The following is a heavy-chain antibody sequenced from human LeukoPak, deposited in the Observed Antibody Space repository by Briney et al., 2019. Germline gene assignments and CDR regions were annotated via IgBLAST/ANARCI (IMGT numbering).Heavy chain of an antibody. J-gene: IGHJ5*02. D-gene: IGHD5-12*01. V-gene: IGHV4-59*12. CDR1: GGSISSYY. CDR2: IYYSGST. CDR3: AATSGYDRYNWFDP. Sequence: SETLSLTCTVSGGSISSYYWSWIRQPPGKGLEWIGYIYYSGSTNYNPSLKSRVTISVDTSKNQFSLKLSSVTAADTAVYYCAATSGYDRYNWFDPWGQGTLVTVSS.